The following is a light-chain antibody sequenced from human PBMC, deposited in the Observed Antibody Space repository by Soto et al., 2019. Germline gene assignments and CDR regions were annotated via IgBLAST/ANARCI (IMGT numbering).Light chain of an antibody. Sequence: DVQMTQSPSSLSASVGDRVTITCRASLGLGNYLAWYQQKPGKVPKLLIYAASTLQSGVPSRFSGSGSVTDFTLTISSLQPEDAASYYCQKYNTAPFTFGPGTKVDIK. J-gene: IGKJ3*01. CDR3: QKYNTAPFT. CDR1: LGLGNY. V-gene: IGKV1-27*01. CDR2: AAS.